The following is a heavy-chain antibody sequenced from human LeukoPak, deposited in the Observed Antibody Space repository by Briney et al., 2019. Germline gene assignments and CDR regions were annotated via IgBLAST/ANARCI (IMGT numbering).Heavy chain of an antibody. J-gene: IGHJ4*02. V-gene: IGHV3-53*01. Sequence: GGSLRLSCTVSGFTVSSNSMSWVRQAPGKGLEWVSFIYSDNTHYSYSVKGRFTISRDNSKNSLYLQMNSLRAEDTAVYYCARRAGAYSHPYDYWGQGILVTVSS. D-gene: IGHD4/OR15-4a*01. CDR3: ARRAGAYSHPYDY. CDR2: IYSDNT. CDR1: GFTVSSNS.